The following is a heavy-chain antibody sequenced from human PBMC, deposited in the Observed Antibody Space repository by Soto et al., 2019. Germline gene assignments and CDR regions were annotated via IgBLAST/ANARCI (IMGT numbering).Heavy chain of an antibody. V-gene: IGHV3-30-3*01. CDR3: ARASSIVVVVAAPPGYY. CDR2: ISYDGSNK. CDR1: GFTFSSYA. D-gene: IGHD2-15*01. Sequence: QVQLVDSGGGVVQPGRSLRLSCAASGFTFSSYAMHWVRQAPGKGLEWVAVISYDGSNKYYADSVKGRFTISRDNSKNTLYLQMNSLRAEDTAVYYCARASSIVVVVAAPPGYYWGQGTLVTVSS. J-gene: IGHJ4*02.